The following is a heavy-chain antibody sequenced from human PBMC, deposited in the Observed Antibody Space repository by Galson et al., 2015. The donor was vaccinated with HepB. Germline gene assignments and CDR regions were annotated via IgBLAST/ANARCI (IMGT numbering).Heavy chain of an antibody. Sequence: SLRLSCAASGFTFSSYGMHWVRQAPGKGLEWVAVISYDGSNKYYADSVKGRFTISRDNSKNTLYLQMNSLRAEDTAVYYCANMGGGAMPPDYWGQGTLVTVSS. J-gene: IGHJ4*02. CDR2: ISYDGSNK. CDR3: ANMGGGAMPPDY. CDR1: GFTFSSYG. V-gene: IGHV3-30*18. D-gene: IGHD2-2*01.